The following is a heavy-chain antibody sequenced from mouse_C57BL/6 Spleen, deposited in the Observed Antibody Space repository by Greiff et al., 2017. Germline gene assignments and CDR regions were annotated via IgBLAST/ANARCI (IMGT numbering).Heavy chain of an antibody. J-gene: IGHJ2*01. CDR3: ARRLTTVVGGNYFDY. V-gene: IGHV1-18*01. D-gene: IGHD1-1*01. CDR1: GYTFTDYT. Sequence: EVQLQQSGPELVKPGASVKIPCKASGYTFTDYTMDWVKQSHGKSLEWIGDINPNNGGTIYNQKFKGKATLTVDKSSSTAYMELRSLTSEDTAVYYGARRLTTVVGGNYFDYWGQGTTLTVSS. CDR2: INPNNGGT.